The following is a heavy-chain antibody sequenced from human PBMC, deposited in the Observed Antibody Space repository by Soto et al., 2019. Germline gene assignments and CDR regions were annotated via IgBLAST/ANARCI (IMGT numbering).Heavy chain of an antibody. CDR1: GFTFSSYA. D-gene: IGHD3-3*01. V-gene: IGHV3-23*01. J-gene: IGHJ5*02. Sequence: EVQLLESGGGLVQPGGSLRLSCAASGFTFSSYAMSWVRQAPGKGLEWVSAISGSGGSTYYADSVKGRFTISRDNSKNTLYLQMNSLRSEDTAVYYCAKDWRLYDFWSGYYTGWCYPWGQGTLVTFSS. CDR2: ISGSGGST. CDR3: AKDWRLYDFWSGYYTGWCYP.